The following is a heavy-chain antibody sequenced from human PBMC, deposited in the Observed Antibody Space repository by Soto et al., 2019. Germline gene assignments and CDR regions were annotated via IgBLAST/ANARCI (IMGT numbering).Heavy chain of an antibody. CDR2: IYWNDDE. V-gene: IGHV2-5*01. Sequence: SGPTLVNPTQTLTLTCTCSWFSLSSTGVGVGWIRQSPGKALEWLALIYWNDDEHYSPSLKNRLTITKDTSKNQVVLTMTNMDPLDTATYYCAHSGDYWNGFPFDQWGQGTLVTVSS. D-gene: IGHD3-3*01. J-gene: IGHJ4*02. CDR3: AHSGDYWNGFPFDQ. CDR1: WFSLSSTGVG.